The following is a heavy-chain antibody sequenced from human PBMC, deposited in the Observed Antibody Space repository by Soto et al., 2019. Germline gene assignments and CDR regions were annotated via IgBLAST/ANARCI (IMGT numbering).Heavy chain of an antibody. J-gene: IGHJ6*03. D-gene: IGHD3-3*01. CDR2: INHSGST. V-gene: IGHV4-34*01. CDR1: GGSFSGYY. Sequence: SETLSLTCAVYGGSFSGYYWSWIRQPPWKGLEWIGEINHSGSTNYNPSLKSRVTISVDTSKNQFSLKLSSVTAADTAVYYCARGWYYDFWSGLTYYYYYMDVWGKGTTVTVSS. CDR3: ARGWYYDFWSGLTYYYYYMDV.